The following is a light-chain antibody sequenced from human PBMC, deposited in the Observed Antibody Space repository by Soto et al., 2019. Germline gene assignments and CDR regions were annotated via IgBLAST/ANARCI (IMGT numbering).Light chain of an antibody. CDR1: SSNIGINS. CDR3: ATWDDSLTGPV. Sequence: QSVLTQPPSASGTPGQRVTISCSGSSSNIGINSVNWYQQLPGTAPKLLIYNNNQRPSGVPDRFSGSKSGASASLAISGLHSEDEADYYCATWDDSLTGPVFGGGKQTNVL. CDR2: NNN. J-gene: IGLJ7*01. V-gene: IGLV1-44*01.